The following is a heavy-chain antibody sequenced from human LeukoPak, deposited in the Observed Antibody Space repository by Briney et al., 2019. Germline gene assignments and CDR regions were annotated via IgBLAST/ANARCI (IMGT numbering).Heavy chain of an antibody. J-gene: IGHJ2*01. CDR3: ARELDYYDSSGYYYVWYFDL. D-gene: IGHD3-22*01. CDR1: GGSVSSGSYC. Sequence: PSETLSLTCTVSGGSVSSGSYCWSWIRQPPGKGLEWIGYIYYSGSTNYNPSLKSRVTISVDTSKNQFSLKLSSVTAADTAVYYCARELDYYDSSGYYYVWYFDLWGRGTLVTVSS. CDR2: IYYSGST. V-gene: IGHV4-61*01.